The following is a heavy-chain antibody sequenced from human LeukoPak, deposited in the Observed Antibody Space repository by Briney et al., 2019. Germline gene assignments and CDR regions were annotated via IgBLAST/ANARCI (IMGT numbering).Heavy chain of an antibody. J-gene: IGHJ3*02. V-gene: IGHV3-21*01. Sequence: GGSLRLSCAASGFTFSSYSMNWVRQAPGKGLEWVSSTSSSSSYIYYADSVKGRFTISRDNAKNSLYLQMNSLRAEDTAVYYCARVVPAAYDAFDIWGQGTMVTVSS. CDR2: TSSSSSYI. D-gene: IGHD2-2*01. CDR3: ARVVPAAYDAFDI. CDR1: GFTFSSYS.